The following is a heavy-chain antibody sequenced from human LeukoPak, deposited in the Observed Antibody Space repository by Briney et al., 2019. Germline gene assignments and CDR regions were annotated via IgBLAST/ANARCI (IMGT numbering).Heavy chain of an antibody. D-gene: IGHD2-15*01. CDR3: ARRRVGDLTVGSDTWFDP. CDR2: IYDSGST. V-gene: IGHV4-59*08. J-gene: IGHJ5*02. CDR1: GGSISSYY. Sequence: SETLSLTCTVSGGSISSYYWSWIRQPPGKGLEWIGYIYDSGSTNYNPSLKSRVTISIDTSKNQFSLNLNSVTAADTAVYYCARRRVGDLTVGSDTWFDPWGQGALVTVSS.